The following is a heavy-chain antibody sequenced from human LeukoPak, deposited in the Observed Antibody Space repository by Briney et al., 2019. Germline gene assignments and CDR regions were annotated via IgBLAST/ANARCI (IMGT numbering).Heavy chain of an antibody. J-gene: IGHJ4*02. V-gene: IGHV1-69*05. CDR1: GGTFSSYA. CDR2: IIPIFGTA. CDR3: ARDLGSPQYYYDSSGLDY. D-gene: IGHD3-22*01. Sequence: GASVKVSCKASGGTFSSYAISWVRQAPGQGLEWMGGIIPIFGTANYAQKFQGRVTITTDESTSTAYMELRSLRSDDTAVYYCARDLGSPQYYYDSSGLDYWGQGTLVTVSS.